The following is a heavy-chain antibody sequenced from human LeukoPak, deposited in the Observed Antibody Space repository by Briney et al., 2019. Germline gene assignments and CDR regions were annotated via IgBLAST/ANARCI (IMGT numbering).Heavy chain of an antibody. Sequence: GGSLRLSCAASGFTFSSYEMNWVRQAPGKGLEWVSYISSSGSTIYYADSVKGRFTISRDNAKNSLYLQMNSLRAEDTAVYYCSAGEGYYDSSDYYSAWAFNIWGQGTMVTVSS. D-gene: IGHD3-22*01. CDR2: ISSSGSTI. CDR1: GFTFSSYE. V-gene: IGHV3-48*03. CDR3: SAGEGYYDSSDYYSAWAFNI. J-gene: IGHJ3*02.